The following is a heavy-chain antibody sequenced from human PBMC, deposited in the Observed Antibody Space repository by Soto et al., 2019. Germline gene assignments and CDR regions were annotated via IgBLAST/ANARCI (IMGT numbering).Heavy chain of an antibody. CDR2: IYPGASDV. V-gene: IGHV5-51*03. J-gene: IGHJ4*02. D-gene: IGHD2-15*01. CDR1: GYSFTNYW. CDR3: ARLYCGGTNCHSGSAYYFDY. Sequence: EVQLVQSGAEVKEPGESLKISCKGSGYSFTNYWIAWVRQMPGKGLEWMGIIYPGASDVRYSPSFQGQVTISGDKSISTAHLQWSSLKASDTSLYYCARLYCGGTNCHSGSAYYFDYWGQGTLVTVSA.